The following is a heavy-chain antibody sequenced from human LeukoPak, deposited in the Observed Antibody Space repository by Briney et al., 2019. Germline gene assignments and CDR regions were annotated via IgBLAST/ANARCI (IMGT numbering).Heavy chain of an antibody. V-gene: IGHV3-53*01. D-gene: IGHD3-22*01. CDR3: ARGGDSSGSIRSAFDI. Sequence: PGGSLRLSCAASGFTFTDYYMSWIRQAPGKGLEWVSVISSSGSTYYADSVKGRFTISRDNSKNTLYLQMNSLRAEDTAVYYCARGGDSSGSIRSAFDIWGQGTMVTVSS. CDR2: ISSSGST. CDR1: GFTFTDYY. J-gene: IGHJ3*02.